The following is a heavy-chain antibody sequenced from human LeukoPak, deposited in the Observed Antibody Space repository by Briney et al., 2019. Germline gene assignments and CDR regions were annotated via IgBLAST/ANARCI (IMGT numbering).Heavy chain of an antibody. J-gene: IGHJ4*02. CDR1: GGSISSYY. Sequence: NPSETLSLTCTVTGGSISSYYWSWIRQPPGKGLEWIGYIYYSGSTNYDPSLKSRVTISVDTSKNQFSLKLSSVTAADTAVYYCAREKKWFGELSVDYWGQGTLLTVSS. CDR2: IYYSGST. D-gene: IGHD3-10*01. CDR3: AREKKWFGELSVDY. V-gene: IGHV4-59*01.